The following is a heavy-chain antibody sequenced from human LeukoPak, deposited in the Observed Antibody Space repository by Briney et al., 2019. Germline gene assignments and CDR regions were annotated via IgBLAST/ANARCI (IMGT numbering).Heavy chain of an antibody. CDR2: ISGSGGST. Sequence: PGRSLRLSCAASGFTFSSYAMSWVRQAPGKGLEWVSAISGSGGSTYYADSVKGRFTISRDNSKNTLYLQMNSLRAEDTAVYYCAKDQKRRITMIVVVIRYFDYWGQGTLVTVSS. D-gene: IGHD3-22*01. CDR1: GFTFSSYA. CDR3: AKDQKRRITMIVVVIRYFDY. J-gene: IGHJ4*02. V-gene: IGHV3-23*01.